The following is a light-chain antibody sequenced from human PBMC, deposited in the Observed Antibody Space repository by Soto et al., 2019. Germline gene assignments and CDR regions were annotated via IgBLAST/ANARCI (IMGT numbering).Light chain of an antibody. J-gene: IGLJ1*01. CDR1: SRDVGSFNR. V-gene: IGLV2-18*02. Sequence: QSALTQPPSVSGSPGQSVTISCTGTSRDVGSFNRVSWYQQPPGAAPKLLNYGVTNRPSGVPDRFSGSKSGNTASLTISGLQAEDEADYYCSSFTSSNAYVFGSGTKLTVL. CDR2: GVT. CDR3: SSFTSSNAYV.